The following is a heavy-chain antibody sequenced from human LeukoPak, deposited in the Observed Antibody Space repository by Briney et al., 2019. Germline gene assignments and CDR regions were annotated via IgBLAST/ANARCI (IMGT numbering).Heavy chain of an antibody. CDR3: ATTVAGTRWALGY. CDR2: IGTAGDT. CDR1: GVNNYA. Sequence: PGGSLRLSCAVSGVNNYAISWVRQAPGKGLEWVSAIGTAGDTYYPGSVKGRFTISRENAKNSLYLQMNSLRAGDTAVYYCATTVAGTRWALGYWGQGTLVTVSS. D-gene: IGHD6-19*01. V-gene: IGHV3-13*01. J-gene: IGHJ4*02.